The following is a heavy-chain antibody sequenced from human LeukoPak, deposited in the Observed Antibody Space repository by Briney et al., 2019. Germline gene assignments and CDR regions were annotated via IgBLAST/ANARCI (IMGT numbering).Heavy chain of an antibody. J-gene: IGHJ4*02. Sequence: SETLSLTCTVSGYSISSGYYWGWIRQPPGKGLEWTGSIYHSGSTYYNPSLKSRVTISVDTSKNQFSLKLSSVTAADTAVYYCARAVGATPFDYWGQGTLVTVSS. CDR3: ARAVGATPFDY. CDR1: GYSISSGYY. CDR2: IYHSGST. V-gene: IGHV4-38-2*02. D-gene: IGHD1-26*01.